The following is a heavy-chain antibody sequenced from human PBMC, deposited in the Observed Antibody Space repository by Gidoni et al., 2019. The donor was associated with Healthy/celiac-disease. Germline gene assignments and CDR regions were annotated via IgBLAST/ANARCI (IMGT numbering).Heavy chain of an antibody. Sequence: QVQLVESGGGVVQPGRSLRLSCAASGFTFSSYGMHWVRQAPGKGLEWVAVISYDGSNKYYADSVKGRFTISRDNSKNTLYLQMNSLRAEDTAVYYCAKVRVSGSYLVDYWGQGTLVTVSS. D-gene: IGHD1-26*01. J-gene: IGHJ4*02. CDR1: GFTFSSYG. CDR2: ISYDGSNK. CDR3: AKVRVSGSYLVDY. V-gene: IGHV3-30*18.